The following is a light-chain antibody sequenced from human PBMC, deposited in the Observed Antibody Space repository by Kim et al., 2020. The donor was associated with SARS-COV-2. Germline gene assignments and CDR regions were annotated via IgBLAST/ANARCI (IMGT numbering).Light chain of an antibody. V-gene: IGLV2-11*03. Sequence: HSAPSPWTETERDVGGYNSVSWNQPPPSKAPRLRIYDVTRRPSGVPDRFSGSQSGNTASLTISGLQAEDEADYYCCSYAGSPLYVFGTGTKVTVL. CDR2: DVT. CDR3: CSYAGSPLYV. J-gene: IGLJ1*01. CDR1: ERDVGGYNS.